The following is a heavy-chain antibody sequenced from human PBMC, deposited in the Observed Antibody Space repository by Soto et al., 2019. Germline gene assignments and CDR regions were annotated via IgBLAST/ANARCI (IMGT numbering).Heavy chain of an antibody. CDR1: GFTFSSYG. D-gene: IGHD4-17*01. CDR2: IWYDGSNK. V-gene: IGHV3-33*01. CDR3: ARAVSGRTTVTTLGY. Sequence: QVQLVESGGGVVQPGRSLRLSCAASGFTFSSYGMHWVRQAPGKGLEWVAVIWYDGSNKYYADSVKGRFTISRDNSKNTLYLQTNSLRAEYTAVYYCARAVSGRTTVTTLGYWGQGTLVTVSS. J-gene: IGHJ4*02.